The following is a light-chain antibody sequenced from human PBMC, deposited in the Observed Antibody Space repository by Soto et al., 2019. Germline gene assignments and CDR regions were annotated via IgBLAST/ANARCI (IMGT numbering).Light chain of an antibody. Sequence: SYELTQPPSVSVSPGQTASITCSGDKLGDKYAYWYQQKPGQSPVLVISQDSRRPSGIPERFSGSNSGNTATLSISGTQAMDEADYYCQAWDSSTAVVFGGGTKLDRP. CDR3: QAWDSSTAVV. J-gene: IGLJ2*01. V-gene: IGLV3-1*01. CDR2: QDS. CDR1: KLGDKY.